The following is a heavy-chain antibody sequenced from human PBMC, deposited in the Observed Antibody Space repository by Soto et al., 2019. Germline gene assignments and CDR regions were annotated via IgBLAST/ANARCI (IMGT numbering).Heavy chain of an antibody. CDR2: IYSTGSG. Sequence: PSETLSLPCSVSGGSGRTYYWGWIRQPAGKGLEWIGCIYSTGSGNYNPSLRSRVTMSVDTSSNQLPRRLSSVTAADTAVYYCARDEYYDSTNWFDPWGQETLVTVSS. D-gene: IGHD3-22*01. V-gene: IGHV4-4*07. CDR1: GGSGRTYY. CDR3: ARDEYYDSTNWFDP. J-gene: IGHJ5*02.